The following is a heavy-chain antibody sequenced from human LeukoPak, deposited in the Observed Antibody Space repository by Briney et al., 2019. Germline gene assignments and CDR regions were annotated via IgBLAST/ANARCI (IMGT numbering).Heavy chain of an antibody. D-gene: IGHD2-2*02. J-gene: IGHJ5*02. CDR1: GGSISSSSYY. CDR3: ARKGVVVVPAAIGWFDP. Sequence: SETLSLTCTVSGGSISSSSYYWGWIRQPPGKGLEWIGSMYYRGSTYYYPSLKRRLSISVDTSKHQFSLKLSSVTAANTAVYYCARKGVVVVPAAIGWFDPWGQETLVTVSS. V-gene: IGHV4-39*01. CDR2: MYYRGST.